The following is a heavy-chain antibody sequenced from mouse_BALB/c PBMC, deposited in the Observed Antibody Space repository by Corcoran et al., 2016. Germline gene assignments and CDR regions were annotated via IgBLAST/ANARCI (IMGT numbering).Heavy chain of an antibody. V-gene: IGHV1-18*01. CDR1: GYTFTDYH. J-gene: IGHJ2*01. CDR3: ARRDYYGSSPFDY. Sequence: EVLLQQSGPALVKPGASVKIPCKASGYTFTDYHMDWVRQSHGKSLEWIGDINPNNGGTIYNQKFKGKATLTVDKSSSTAYMELHILTSEDTAVYFCARRDYYGSSPFDYWVQGTTLTASS. CDR2: INPNNGGT. D-gene: IGHD1-1*01.